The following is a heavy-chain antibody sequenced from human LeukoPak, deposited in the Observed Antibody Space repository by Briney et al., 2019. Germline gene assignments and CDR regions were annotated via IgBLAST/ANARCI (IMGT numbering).Heavy chain of an antibody. D-gene: IGHD3-22*01. CDR1: GFTFTNYG. Sequence: GGSLRLSCAASGFTFTNYGIHWVRQAPGKGLGWVAVISNDGSDKYYADSVKGRFTISRDNSKNTLYLQINSLRAEDTAVYYCARDFDSSGYYYVDYWGQGTLVTVSS. CDR2: ISNDGSDK. V-gene: IGHV3-30*19. CDR3: ARDFDSSGYYYVDY. J-gene: IGHJ4*02.